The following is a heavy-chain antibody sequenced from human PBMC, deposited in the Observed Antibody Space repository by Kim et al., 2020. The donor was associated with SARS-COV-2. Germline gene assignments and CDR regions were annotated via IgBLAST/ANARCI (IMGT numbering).Heavy chain of an antibody. CDR1: GFPFSIYR. CDR2: IKQDGSDQ. CDR3: ARDSSWNHLLDFFHFDY. J-gene: IGHJ4*01. V-gene: IGHV3-7*01. Sequence: GGSLRLSCAASGFPFSIYRMSWVRQAPGKGLEWVAQIKQDGSDQYYVDSVMGRFTISRDNARNSLHLEMTRLRVEDTAMYYCARDSSWNHLLDFFHFDY. D-gene: IGHD3-3*01.